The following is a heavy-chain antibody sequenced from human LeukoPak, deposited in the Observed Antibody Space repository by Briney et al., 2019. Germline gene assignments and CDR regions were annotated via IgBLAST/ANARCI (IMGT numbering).Heavy chain of an antibody. Sequence: SGGSLRLSCAASGFTFSSYGMSWVRQAPGKGLEWVSAISGSGGSTYYADSVKGRFTISRDNSKNTLYLQMNSLRAEDTAVYYCAKDIAVTTGLDYWGQGTLVTVSS. D-gene: IGHD4-17*01. V-gene: IGHV3-23*01. CDR3: AKDIAVTTGLDY. J-gene: IGHJ4*02. CDR2: ISGSGGST. CDR1: GFTFSSYG.